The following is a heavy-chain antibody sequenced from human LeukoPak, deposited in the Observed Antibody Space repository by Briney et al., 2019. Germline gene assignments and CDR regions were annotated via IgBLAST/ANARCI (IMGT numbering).Heavy chain of an antibody. Sequence: ASVKVSCKASGYTFTGYYMHWARQAPGQGLEWMGWINPNSGGTNYAQKFQGRVTMTRDTSISTAYMELSGLRSDDTAVYYCARGPHWDPHFDYWGQGTLVTVSS. CDR1: GYTFTGYY. J-gene: IGHJ4*02. CDR3: ARGPHWDPHFDY. CDR2: INPNSGGT. V-gene: IGHV1-2*02. D-gene: IGHD7-27*01.